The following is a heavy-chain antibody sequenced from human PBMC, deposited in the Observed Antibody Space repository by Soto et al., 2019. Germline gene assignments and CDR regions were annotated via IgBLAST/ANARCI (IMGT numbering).Heavy chain of an antibody. V-gene: IGHV3-30*18. J-gene: IGHJ6*02. Sequence: QVQLVESGGGVVQPGRSLRLSCAASGFTFSSYGMHWVRQAPGKGLEWVAVISYDGSNKYYADSVKGRFTISRDNSKNTLYLQMNSLRAEDTAVYYCAKDRLATVTTGYYYYGMDVWGQGTTVTVSS. CDR3: AKDRLATVTTGYYYYGMDV. D-gene: IGHD4-17*01. CDR2: ISYDGSNK. CDR1: GFTFSSYG.